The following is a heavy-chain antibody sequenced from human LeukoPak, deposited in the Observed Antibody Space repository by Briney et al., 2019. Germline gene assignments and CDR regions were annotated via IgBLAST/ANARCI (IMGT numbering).Heavy chain of an antibody. J-gene: IGHJ4*02. D-gene: IGHD3-22*01. V-gene: IGHV1-8*03. CDR1: GYTFTSYD. Sequence: ASVKVSCKASGYTFTSYDINWVRQATGQGLEWMGWMNPNSGNTGYAQKFQGGVTITRNTSISTAYMELSSLRSEDTAVYYCARARDSSGYYDYWGQGTLVTVSS. CDR3: ARARDSSGYYDY. CDR2: MNPNSGNT.